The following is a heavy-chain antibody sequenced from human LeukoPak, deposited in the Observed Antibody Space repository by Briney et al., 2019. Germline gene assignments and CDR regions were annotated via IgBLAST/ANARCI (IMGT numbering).Heavy chain of an antibody. CDR1: GFTFDDYA. J-gene: IGHJ3*02. D-gene: IGHD2-2*01. Sequence: GRSLRLSCAASGFTFDDYAMHWVRQAPGKGLEWVSGISWNSGSIGYADSVKGRFTISRDNAKNSLYLQMNSLRAEDTALYYCVCQLLGEAFDIWGQGTMVTVSS. CDR2: ISWNSGSI. V-gene: IGHV3-9*01. CDR3: VCQLLGEAFDI.